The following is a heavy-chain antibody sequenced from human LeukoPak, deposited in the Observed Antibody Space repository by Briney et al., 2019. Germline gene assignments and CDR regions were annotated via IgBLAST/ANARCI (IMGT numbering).Heavy chain of an antibody. V-gene: IGHV1-69*05. Sequence: EASVKVSCKASGGTFSSYAISWVRQAPGQGLEWMRRIIPIFGTANYAQKFQGRVTITTDESTSTAYMELSSLRSEDTAVYYCARGAVMALWFDPWGQGTLVTVSS. CDR3: ARGAVMALWFDP. CDR2: IIPIFGTA. D-gene: IGHD3-16*01. CDR1: GGTFSSYA. J-gene: IGHJ5*02.